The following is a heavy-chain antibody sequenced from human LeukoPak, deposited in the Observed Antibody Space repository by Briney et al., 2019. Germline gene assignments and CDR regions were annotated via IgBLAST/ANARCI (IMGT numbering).Heavy chain of an antibody. D-gene: IGHD6-19*01. V-gene: IGHV3-9*01. CDR2: ISWNSSSI. CDR1: GFTFDDYA. Sequence: GRSLRLSCAASGFTFDDYAMHWVRQAPGKGLEWVSGISWNSSSIGYADSVKGRFTISRDNAKNSLYLQINSLRAEDTALYYCAKDITTDIAVAGTFMDYWGQGTLVTVSS. CDR3: AKDITTDIAVAGTFMDY. J-gene: IGHJ4*02.